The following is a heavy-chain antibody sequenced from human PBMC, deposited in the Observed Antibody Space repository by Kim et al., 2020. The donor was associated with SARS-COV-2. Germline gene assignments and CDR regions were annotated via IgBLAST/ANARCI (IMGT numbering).Heavy chain of an antibody. V-gene: IGHV3-30*04. CDR3: ARDQLLLWFGEALDY. CDR2: ISYDGSNK. J-gene: IGHJ4*02. CDR1: GFTFSSYA. Sequence: GGSLRLSCAASGFTFSSYAMHWVRQAPGKGLEWVAVISYDGSNKYYADSVKGRFTISRDNSKNTLYLQMNSLRAEDTAVYYCARDQLLLWFGEALDYWGQGTLVTVSS. D-gene: IGHD3-10*01.